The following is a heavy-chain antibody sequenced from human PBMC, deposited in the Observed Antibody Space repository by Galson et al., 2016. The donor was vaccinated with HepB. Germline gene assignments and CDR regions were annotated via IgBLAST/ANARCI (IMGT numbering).Heavy chain of an antibody. CDR1: GFTFSSYG. Sequence: SLRLSCAASGFTFSSYGMHWVRQAPGQGLEWVALIWYDGSNKYYADSVKGRFTISRDNSKNTLYLQMNSLRAGDTAVYYCARPMGPLPSDSFDIWGQGTLVTVSS. CDR2: IWYDGSNK. CDR3: ARPMGPLPSDSFDI. V-gene: IGHV3-33*01. D-gene: IGHD2-15*01. J-gene: IGHJ3*02.